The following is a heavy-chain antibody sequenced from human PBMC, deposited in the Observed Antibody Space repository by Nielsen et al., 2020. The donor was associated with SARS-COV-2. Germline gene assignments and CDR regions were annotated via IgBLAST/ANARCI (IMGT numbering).Heavy chain of an antibody. CDR1: GGSFSGYY. CDR2: INHSGTT. V-gene: IGHV4-34*01. Sequence: SETLSLTCAVYGGSFSGYYWSWIRQPPGKGLEWIGEINHSGTTNYNPPLKSRVTISVDTSKNQFSLKLSSVTAADTAVYYCARRPTVYYYYYMDVWGKGTTVTVSS. D-gene: IGHD4-17*01. CDR3: ARRPTVYYYYYMDV. J-gene: IGHJ6*03.